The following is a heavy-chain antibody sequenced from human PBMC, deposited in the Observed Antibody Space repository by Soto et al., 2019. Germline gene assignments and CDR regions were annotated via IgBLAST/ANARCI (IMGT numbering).Heavy chain of an antibody. CDR2: INSDGSTT. CDR3: AKSLGSGSNDFDY. J-gene: IGHJ4*02. V-gene: IGHV3-74*01. Sequence: GGSLRLSCAASGFTFSTYWMHWVRQPPGEGLVWVSRINSDGSTTNNADSVKGRFTISRDNAKNTLHLQMNSLRAEDTAVYYCAKSLGSGSNDFDYWGQGTLVTVSS. D-gene: IGHD6-19*01. CDR1: GFTFSTYW.